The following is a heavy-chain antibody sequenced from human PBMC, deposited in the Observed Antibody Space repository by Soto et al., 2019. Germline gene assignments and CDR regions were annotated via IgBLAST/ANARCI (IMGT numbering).Heavy chain of an antibody. V-gene: IGHV1-18*01. Sequence: ASVQVSFKASGYSFTSYGISWERHAPGQGLEWMVLIIAYNVNTNYAHILQFRVTMTTDTSTSTAYMELRSLRSDDTAVYYCARVHLGPVWAIAAFDIWGQGTMVPV. CDR2: IIAYNVNT. CDR3: ARVHLGPVWAIAAFDI. CDR1: GYSFTSYG. J-gene: IGHJ3*02. D-gene: IGHD3-16*01.